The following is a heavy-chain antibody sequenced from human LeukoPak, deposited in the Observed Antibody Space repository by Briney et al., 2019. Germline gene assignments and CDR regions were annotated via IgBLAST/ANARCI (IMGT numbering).Heavy chain of an antibody. D-gene: IGHD6-19*01. J-gene: IGHJ4*02. Sequence: GGSLRLSCTASGFTFGDYAMSWFRQAPGKGLEWVGFIRSKAHGGTTEYAASVKGRFTISRDDSKSIAYLQMNSLKTEDTAVYYCTRVKFSSGWYPYYFDYWGQGTLVTVSS. CDR2: IRSKAHGGTT. CDR3: TRVKFSSGWYPYYFDY. CDR1: GFTFGDYA. V-gene: IGHV3-49*03.